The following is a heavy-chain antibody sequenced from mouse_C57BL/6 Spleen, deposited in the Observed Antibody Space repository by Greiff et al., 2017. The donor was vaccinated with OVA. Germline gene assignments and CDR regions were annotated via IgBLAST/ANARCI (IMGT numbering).Heavy chain of an antibody. J-gene: IGHJ4*01. D-gene: IGHD2-2*01. Sequence: EVQLVESGGGLVKPGGSLKLSCAASGFTFSSYAMSWVRQTPEKRLEWVATISDGGSYTYYPDNVKGRFTISRDNAKNNLYLQMSHLKSEDTAMYYCARETMATMDYWGQGTSVTVSS. V-gene: IGHV5-4*01. CDR1: GFTFSSYA. CDR3: ARETMATMDY. CDR2: ISDGGSYT.